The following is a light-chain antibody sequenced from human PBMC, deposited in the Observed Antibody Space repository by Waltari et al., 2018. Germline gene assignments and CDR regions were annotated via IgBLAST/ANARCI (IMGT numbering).Light chain of an antibody. CDR3: MQSTHWPPWT. V-gene: IGKV2-30*02. Sequence: DVVMTQSPLSLPVTLGQPASISCRSSERLVHTDGNIYLHWFQQRPGQSPRRLIYMVSQRDAGVPDRCSGSGSGTDFTLKISRVEAEDVGIYYCMQSTHWPPWTFGQGTKVEIK. J-gene: IGKJ1*01. CDR2: MVS. CDR1: ERLVHTDGNIY.